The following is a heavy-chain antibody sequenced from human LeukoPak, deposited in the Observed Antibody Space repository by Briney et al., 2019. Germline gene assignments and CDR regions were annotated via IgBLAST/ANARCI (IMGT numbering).Heavy chain of an antibody. CDR3: AKGGSTSCYTYFDY. J-gene: IGHJ4*02. CDR1: GFTFSSYA. D-gene: IGHD2-2*02. CDR2: ISGSGGNT. Sequence: PGGSLRLSCAASGFTFSSYAMSWVRQAPGKGLEWVSTISGSGGNTYYADSVKGRFTISRDNSKNTLFLQMNSLRAEDTAVYYCAKGGSTSCYTYFDYWGQGTLVTVSS. V-gene: IGHV3-23*01.